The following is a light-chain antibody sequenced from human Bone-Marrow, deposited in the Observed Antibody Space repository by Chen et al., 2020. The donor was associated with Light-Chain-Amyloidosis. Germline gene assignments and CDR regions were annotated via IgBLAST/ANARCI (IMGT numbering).Light chain of an antibody. J-gene: IGKJ3*01. CDR3: QQYYGTPT. Sequence: DIVMTQSPTSLAVSLGERATINCRSSQSVLHSSNNKNYLAWYQQKPGQPPKLLIYWASTRESGVPDRFSARGSGTDFTLTISSLQAEDGAVYHCQQYYGTPTFGPGTKVDIK. CDR2: WAS. CDR1: QSVLHSSNNKNY. V-gene: IGKV4-1*01.